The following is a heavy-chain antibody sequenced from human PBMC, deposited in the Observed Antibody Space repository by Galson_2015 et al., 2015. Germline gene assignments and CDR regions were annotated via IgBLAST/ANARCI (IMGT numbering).Heavy chain of an antibody. CDR1: GYTFTSYA. V-gene: IGHV7-4-1*02. D-gene: IGHD2-15*01. CDR2: INTNTGNP. CDR3: ARTLTVVATVFGYYGMDV. Sequence: SVKVSCKASGYTFTSYAMNWVRQAPGQGLEWMGWINTNTGNPTYAQGFTGRFVFSLDTSVSTAYLQISSLKAEDTAVYYCARTLTVVATVFGYYGMDVWGQGTTVTVSS. J-gene: IGHJ6*02.